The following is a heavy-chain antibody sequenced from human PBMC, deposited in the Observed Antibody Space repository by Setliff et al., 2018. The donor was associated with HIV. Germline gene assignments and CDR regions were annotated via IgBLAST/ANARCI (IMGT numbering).Heavy chain of an antibody. Sequence: SENLSLTCAVSGGSTSTRDWWTWVRQPPGKGLEWIGEVYHTGMTNYNPSLKSRAIMSADTSKNQFSLKLSSVTAADAAVYSCARDCSGGTCHSGGGYDTFDFWGQGTTVTVSS. J-gene: IGHJ3*01. CDR1: GGSTSTRDW. CDR2: VYHTGMT. D-gene: IGHD2-15*01. V-gene: IGHV4-4*02. CDR3: ARDCSGGTCHSGGGYDTFDF.